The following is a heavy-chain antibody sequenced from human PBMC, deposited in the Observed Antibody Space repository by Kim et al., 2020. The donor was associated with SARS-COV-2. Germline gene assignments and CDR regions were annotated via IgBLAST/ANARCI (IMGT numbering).Heavy chain of an antibody. J-gene: IGHJ5*02. V-gene: IGHV1-2*02. CDR2: INPNSGGT. CDR3: AITAAAGPQRFDP. D-gene: IGHD6-13*01. Sequence: ASVKVSCKASGYTFTGYYMHWVRQAPGQGLEWMGWINPNSGGTNYAQKFQGRVTMTRDTSISTAYMELSRLRSDDTAVYYCAITAAAGPQRFDPWGQGTLVTVSS. CDR1: GYTFTGYY.